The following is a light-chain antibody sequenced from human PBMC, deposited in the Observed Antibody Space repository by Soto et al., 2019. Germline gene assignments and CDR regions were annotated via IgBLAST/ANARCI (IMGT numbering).Light chain of an antibody. CDR1: QSISSW. Sequence: DIPMTQSPSTLSASVGDRVTITCRDSQSISSWLAWYQQKPGKAPKLLIYDASSLESGVPSRFIGSGSGTEFTLTISSLQPDDFATYYCQQYNSYTWTFGQGTKVEIK. CDR3: QQYNSYTWT. CDR2: DAS. V-gene: IGKV1-5*01. J-gene: IGKJ1*01.